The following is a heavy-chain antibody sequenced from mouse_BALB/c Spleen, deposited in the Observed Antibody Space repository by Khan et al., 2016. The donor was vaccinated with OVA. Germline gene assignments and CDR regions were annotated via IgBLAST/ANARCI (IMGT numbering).Heavy chain of an antibody. CDR1: GFTFNTYD. CDR2: IRNKSNKYAT. Sequence: EVQLVESGGGSVQPNWSLKVPCAASGFTFNTYDTNRARQAPGKGLEWGARIRNKSNKYATYYAESVRDRFTISREDTRRMLYLQMHKVKTEDTAMYYWVRQGYGYSWLVCWGQGTLVTVAA. D-gene: IGHD2-2*01. V-gene: IGHV10-1*02. J-gene: IGHJ3*01. CDR3: VRQGYGYSWLVC.